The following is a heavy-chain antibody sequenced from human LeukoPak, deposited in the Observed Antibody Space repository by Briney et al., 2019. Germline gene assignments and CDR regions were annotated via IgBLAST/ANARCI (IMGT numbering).Heavy chain of an antibody. CDR2: INPNSGGT. V-gene: IGHV1-2*02. CDR1: GYIFSSYG. Sequence: ASVKVSCKASGYIFSSYGMSWVRQAPGQGLEWMGWINPNSGGTNYAQKFQDRVTLTRDMSISTVYMELNSLTSDDTAVYYRARHRGHTGYFDYWGQGTLVSVSS. D-gene: IGHD3-10*01. J-gene: IGHJ4*02. CDR3: ARHRGHTGYFDY.